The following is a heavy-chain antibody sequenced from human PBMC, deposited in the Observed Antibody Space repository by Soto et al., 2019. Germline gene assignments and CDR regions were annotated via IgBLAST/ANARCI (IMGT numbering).Heavy chain of an antibody. CDR1: GYTFINYG. V-gene: IGHV1-18*01. D-gene: IGHD1-26*01. J-gene: IGHJ3*01. CDR2: LSAYNGDT. CDR3: ARWSAIVGGAEALDV. Sequence: QVQLVQSGAEVKKPGASVRVSCKTSGYTFINYGITWVRQATGQGLEWMGWLSAYNGDTSSSEKLQDRFTMTTDTSTHTVYMDLRSLTSDDTAVYYCARWSAIVGGAEALDVWGQGTMVIVSS.